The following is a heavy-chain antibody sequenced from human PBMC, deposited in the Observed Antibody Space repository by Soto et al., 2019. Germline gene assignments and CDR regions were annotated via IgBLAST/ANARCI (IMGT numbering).Heavy chain of an antibody. V-gene: IGHV1-69*01. CDR1: GGTFSSYA. CDR2: IIPIFGTA. D-gene: IGHD3-3*02. CDR3: ARISTPAIRYYYDMDV. J-gene: IGHJ6*02. Sequence: QVQLVQSGAEVKKPGSSVKVSCKASGGTFSSYAISWVRQAPGQGLEWLGGIIPIFGTANYAQKFQDRVTITADESTSTAYRELCSLRSEDTAGYYCARISTPAIRYYYDMDVWGRGTTDTVPS.